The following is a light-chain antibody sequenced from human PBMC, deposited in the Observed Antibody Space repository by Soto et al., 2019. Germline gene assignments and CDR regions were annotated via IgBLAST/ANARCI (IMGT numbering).Light chain of an antibody. CDR1: SSDVGGYNY. V-gene: IGLV2-14*01. CDR3: SSYTRSSPYV. Sequence: QSVLTQPASVSGSPGQSITISCTGTSSDVGGYNYVSWYQQHPGKAPKLMIYDVSNRPSGVSNRFSGSKSGNTASLTISGLQAEDEADYYCSSYTRSSPYVFGTGT. CDR2: DVS. J-gene: IGLJ1*01.